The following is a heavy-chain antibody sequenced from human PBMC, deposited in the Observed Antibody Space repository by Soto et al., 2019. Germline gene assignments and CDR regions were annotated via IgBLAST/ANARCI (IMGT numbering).Heavy chain of an antibody. D-gene: IGHD3-3*01. J-gene: IGHJ6*04. CDR2: INHSGST. CDR1: RGSISSYY. V-gene: IGHV4-34*01. Sequence: SETLSLACTVSRGSISSYYWSWIRQPPGKELEWNGEINHSGSTNYNPSIKSRVTISVDTSKNQFSLKLSSVTAADTALYYCSSVRVTIIAVVKLSYVMDVLGNSTAVT. CDR3: SSVRVTIIAVVKLSYVMDV.